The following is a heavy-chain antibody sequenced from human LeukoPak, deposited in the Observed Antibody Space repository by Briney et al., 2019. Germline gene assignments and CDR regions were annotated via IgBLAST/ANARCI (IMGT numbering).Heavy chain of an antibody. Sequence: ASVKVSCKASGYTFICYGIAWVRQAPGQGLEWMGWISAHTGNTYFAQNFQGRVTMTTDTSTSTAYMELRSLRSDDTAMYYCARSAGDYGDYALYFLHWGQGTLVTVSS. CDR1: GYTFICYG. CDR2: ISAHTGNT. CDR3: ARSAGDYGDYALYFLH. D-gene: IGHD4-17*01. V-gene: IGHV1-18*01. J-gene: IGHJ1*01.